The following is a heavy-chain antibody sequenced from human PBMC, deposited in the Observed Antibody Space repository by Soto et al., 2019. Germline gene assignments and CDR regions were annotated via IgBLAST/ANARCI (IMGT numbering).Heavy chain of an antibody. CDR3: ARILYYYDSNGGYFDY. J-gene: IGHJ4*02. D-gene: IGHD3-22*01. CDR1: GFSLSTSGMC. V-gene: IGHV2-70*01. Sequence: SGPMLVNPTQTLTLTCTFSGFSLSTSGMCVSWIRQPPGKALEWLALIDWDDDKYYSTSLKTRLTISKDTSKNQVVLTMTNMDPVDTATYYCARILYYYDSNGGYFDYWGQGTLVTVSS. CDR2: IDWDDDK.